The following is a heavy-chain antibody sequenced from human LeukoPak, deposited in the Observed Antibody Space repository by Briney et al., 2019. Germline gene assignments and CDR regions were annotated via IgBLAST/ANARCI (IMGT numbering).Heavy chain of an antibody. CDR1: GFTFSSYE. J-gene: IGHJ4*02. CDR2: ISSSGSTI. V-gene: IGHV3-48*03. CDR3: VVDIVATKLFDY. Sequence: PGGSLRLSCAASGFTFSSYEMNWVRQAPGKGLEWVSYISSSGSTIYYADPVKGRFTISRDNAKNSLYLQMNSLRAEDTAVYYCVVDIVATKLFDYWGQRTLVTVSS. D-gene: IGHD5-12*01.